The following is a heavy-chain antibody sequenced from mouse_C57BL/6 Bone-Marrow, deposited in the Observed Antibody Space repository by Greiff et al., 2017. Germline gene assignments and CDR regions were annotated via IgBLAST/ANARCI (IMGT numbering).Heavy chain of an antibody. CDR1: GYTFTGYW. J-gene: IGHJ4*01. Sequence: QVQLKQSGAELMKPGASVKLSCKATGYTFTGYWIEWVKPRPGHGLEWIGEILPGSGSTNYNEKFKGKATFTAATSSNTAYKQLSSRTTEDAAIEYRARWGCNYGSSPLAMDDWGQGTSVTVSS. CDR2: ILPGSGST. D-gene: IGHD1-1*01. CDR3: ARWGCNYGSSPLAMDD. V-gene: IGHV1-9*01.